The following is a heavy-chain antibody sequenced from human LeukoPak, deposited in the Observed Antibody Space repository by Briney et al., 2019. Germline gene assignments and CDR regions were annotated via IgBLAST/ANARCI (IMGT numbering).Heavy chain of an antibody. CDR1: GYRFTSYC. J-gene: IGHJ3*01. CDR2: IYPGDSGP. D-gene: IGHD1-26*01. Sequence: EESLKISCKVSGYRFTSYCIGWVRQMPGKGLEWMGIIYPGDSGPTYSPSFQGQVTISVDKSINTAYLQWSSLQASDTAMYYCGMSGDRVPLQDDVFDVWGQGTMVTVST. V-gene: IGHV5-51*01. CDR3: GMSGDRVPLQDDVFDV.